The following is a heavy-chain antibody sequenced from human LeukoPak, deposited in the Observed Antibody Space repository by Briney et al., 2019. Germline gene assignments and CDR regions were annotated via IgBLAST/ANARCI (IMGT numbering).Heavy chain of an antibody. J-gene: IGHJ5*02. CDR1: GGSISSYY. D-gene: IGHD2-2*01. V-gene: IGHV4-4*07. CDR2: IYTSGST. Sequence: SETLSLTCTVSGGSISSYYWSWLRQPAGKGLEWIGCIYTSGSTNYNPSLKSRVTMSVDTSKNQFSLKLSSVTAADTAVYYCAREGLACSSTSCYGGNWFDPWGQGTLVTVSS. CDR3: AREGLACSSTSCYGGNWFDP.